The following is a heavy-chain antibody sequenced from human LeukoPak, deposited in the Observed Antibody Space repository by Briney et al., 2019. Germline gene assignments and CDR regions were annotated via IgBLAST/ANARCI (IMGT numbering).Heavy chain of an antibody. V-gene: IGHV3-15*01. CDR2: IKSKTDGGTT. Sequence: GESLRLSCAASGFTFSNAWMSWVRQAPGKGLEWVGRIKSKTDGGTTDYAAPVKGRFTISRDDSKNTLYLQMNSLKTEDTAVYYCTTISFDWLFTSRWFDPWGQGTLVTVSS. CDR1: GFTFSNAW. CDR3: TTISFDWLFTSRWFDP. J-gene: IGHJ5*02. D-gene: IGHD3-9*01.